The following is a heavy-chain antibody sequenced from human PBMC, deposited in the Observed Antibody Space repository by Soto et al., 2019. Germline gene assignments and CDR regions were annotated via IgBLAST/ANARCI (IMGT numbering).Heavy chain of an antibody. CDR2: ISAYNGNT. D-gene: IGHD3-3*01. V-gene: IGHV1-18*04. J-gene: IGHJ6*02. CDR1: GYTFTSYG. Sequence: ASVKVSCKASGYTFTSYGISWVRQAPGQGLEWMGWISAYNGNTNYAQKLQGRVTMTTDTSTSTAYMELRSLRSDDTAVYYCARTHNDFWSGYYTPYYYYYGMDVWGQGTTVTVSS. CDR3: ARTHNDFWSGYYTPYYYYYGMDV.